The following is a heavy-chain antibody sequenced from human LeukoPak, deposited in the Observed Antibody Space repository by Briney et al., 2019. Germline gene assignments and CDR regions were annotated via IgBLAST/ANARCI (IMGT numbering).Heavy chain of an antibody. D-gene: IGHD6-19*01. CDR1: GFTFSSYA. CDR3: AKDGSSGWANYYFDY. V-gene: IGHV3-30*18. Sequence: GGSLRLSCAASGFTFSSYAMHWVRQAPDKGLEWVAVISYDGLTTHYADSVKGRFTISRDNSKKMLYLQMNSLRAEDTAVYYCAKDGSSGWANYYFDYWGQGSLVTVSS. CDR2: ISYDGLTT. J-gene: IGHJ4*02.